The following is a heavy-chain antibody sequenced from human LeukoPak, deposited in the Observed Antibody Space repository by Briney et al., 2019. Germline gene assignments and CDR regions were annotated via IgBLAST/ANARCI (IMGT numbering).Heavy chain of an antibody. CDR2: INPSGGST. CDR1: GYTFTTYY. Sequence: ASVKVSCKASGYTFTTYYIHWVRQAPGQGLEWMGIINPSGGSTSNAQKFRGRVIMTRETSTNTVYMELSSLTSEDTAVYYCARDFSRAELHSFEGDYWGQGTPVTVSS. V-gene: IGHV1-46*01. J-gene: IGHJ4*02. D-gene: IGHD3-3*02. CDR3: ARDFSRAELHSFEGDY.